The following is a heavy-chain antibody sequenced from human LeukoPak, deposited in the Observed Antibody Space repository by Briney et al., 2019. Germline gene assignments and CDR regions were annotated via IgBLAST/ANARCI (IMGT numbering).Heavy chain of an antibody. CDR2: ISAYNGNT. V-gene: IGHV1-18*04. Sequence: ASVKVSCKAAGYTFTSYGISWVRQAPGQGLEWMGWISAYNGNTNYAQKLQGRVTMTTDTSTSTASMELRSLRSDDTAVFFFKQKTEYEILTGYPGFDYWGQGTLVTVSS. CDR3: KQKTEYEILTGYPGFDY. D-gene: IGHD3-9*01. CDR1: GYTFTSYG. J-gene: IGHJ4*02.